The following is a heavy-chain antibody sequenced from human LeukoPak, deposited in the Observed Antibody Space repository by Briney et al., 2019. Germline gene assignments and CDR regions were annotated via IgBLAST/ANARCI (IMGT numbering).Heavy chain of an antibody. CDR1: GFTYSTAW. J-gene: IGHJ3*01. D-gene: IGHD3/OR15-3a*01. V-gene: IGHV3-15*01. CDR3: TTEDF. Sequence: PGGSLTLSCVGSGFTYSTAWMIWVRQAPGKGLEWVGHVKTNAEGGTIDYAAPVKGRFTITRDDSRNTVHLQMNSLKIEDTAVYYCTTEDFWGQGTLVTVSS. CDR2: VKTNAEGGTI.